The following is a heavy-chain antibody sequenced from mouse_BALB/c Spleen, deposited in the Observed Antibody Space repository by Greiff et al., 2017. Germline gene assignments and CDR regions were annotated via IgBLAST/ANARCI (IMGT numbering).Heavy chain of an antibody. Sequence: QVQLQQSGPELVKPGASVRISCKASGYTFTSYYIHWVKQRPGQGLEWIGWIYPGNVNTKYNEKFKGKATLTADKSSSTAYMQLSSLTSEDSAVYFCARSYDGYYDYAMDYWGQGTSVTVSS. CDR3: ARSYDGYYDYAMDY. J-gene: IGHJ4*01. CDR2: IYPGNVNT. V-gene: IGHV1S56*01. CDR1: GYTFTSYY. D-gene: IGHD2-3*01.